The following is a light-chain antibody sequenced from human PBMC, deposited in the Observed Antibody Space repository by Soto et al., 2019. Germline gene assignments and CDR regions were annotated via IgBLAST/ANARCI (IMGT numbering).Light chain of an antibody. V-gene: IGLV2-8*01. CDR1: SSDVGDYNY. CDR3: SSYAGNNNYV. CDR2: EVN. J-gene: IGLJ1*01. Sequence: QPALAQPPSGSGSHGQAGSITYTRTSSDVGDYNYVSWYQQHPGKAPKLMIYEVNKRPSGVPDRFSGSKSGNTASLTVSGLQAEDEADYYCSSYAGNNNYVFGTGTKVTVL.